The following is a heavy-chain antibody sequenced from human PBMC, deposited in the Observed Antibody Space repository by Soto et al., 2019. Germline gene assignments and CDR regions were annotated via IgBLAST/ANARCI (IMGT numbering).Heavy chain of an antibody. CDR1: GFTFSSYE. Sequence: PGGSLRLSCAASGFTFSSYEVIWVRQAPGKGLEWVSYISGSGYTSDVGPTIHYADSVKGRFTISRNNAKNSLYLQMNSLRVEDTAVYYCARVSQSFIEYFQHWGQGTLVTVSS. CDR3: ARVSQSFIEYFQH. V-gene: IGHV3-48*03. J-gene: IGHJ1*01. D-gene: IGHD3-16*02. CDR2: ISGSGYTSDVGPTI.